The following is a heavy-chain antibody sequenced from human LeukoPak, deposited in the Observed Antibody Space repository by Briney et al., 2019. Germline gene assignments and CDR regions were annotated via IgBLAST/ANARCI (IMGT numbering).Heavy chain of an antibody. D-gene: IGHD1-26*01. CDR3: ARLSGSYLSNLDY. Sequence: SETLSLTCAVYGGSFSGYYWSWIRQPPGKGLEWIGEINHSGSTNYNPSLKSRVTISVDTSKNQFSLKLSSVTAADTAVYYWARLSGSYLSNLDYWGQGTLVTVSS. V-gene: IGHV4-34*01. J-gene: IGHJ4*02. CDR2: INHSGST. CDR1: GGSFSGYY.